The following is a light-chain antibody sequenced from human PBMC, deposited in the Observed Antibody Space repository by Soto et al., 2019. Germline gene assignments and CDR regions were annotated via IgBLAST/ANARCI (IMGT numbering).Light chain of an antibody. J-gene: IGLJ1*01. CDR2: EVS. CDR1: NSDVGGYNY. Sequence: QSALTQPASVSGSPGQSITISCTGNNSDVGGYNYVSWYQQHPGKAPKLIIYEVSNRPSGVSNRFSGSKSGNTASLTISGLQAEDEADYYCNSYTSKSTGVFGTGTKLTVL. V-gene: IGLV2-14*01. CDR3: NSYTSKSTGV.